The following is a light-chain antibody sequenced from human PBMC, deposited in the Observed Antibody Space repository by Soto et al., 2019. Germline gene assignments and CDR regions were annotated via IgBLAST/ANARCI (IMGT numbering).Light chain of an antibody. J-gene: IGKJ3*01. V-gene: IGKV1-39*01. Sequence: DIQMTQSPSSLSASVGDRVTITCRTSQSIRSSLNWYQQKPGKAPNLLIYAASRLQSGVPSRFSGSGSGTDFTLTISILQPADFATYYCQQSYSTPFTFGPGTKVDIK. CDR2: AAS. CDR1: QSIRSS. CDR3: QQSYSTPFT.